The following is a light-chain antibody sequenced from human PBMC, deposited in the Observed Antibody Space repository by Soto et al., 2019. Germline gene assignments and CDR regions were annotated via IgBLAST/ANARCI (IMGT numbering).Light chain of an antibody. Sequence: EIVMTQSPVALSVSPGERATLSCRASQAIRSDLAWYQQKPGQAPRLLIYGASSRATGIPDRFSGSGSGTDFTLTISRLEPEDFAVYYCQQYNSWPLTFGGGTKVDIK. J-gene: IGKJ4*01. V-gene: IGKV3D-15*01. CDR2: GAS. CDR1: QAIRSD. CDR3: QQYNSWPLT.